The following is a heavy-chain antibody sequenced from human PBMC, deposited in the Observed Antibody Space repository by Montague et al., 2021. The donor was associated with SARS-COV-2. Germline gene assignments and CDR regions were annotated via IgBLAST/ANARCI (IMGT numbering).Heavy chain of an antibody. Sequence: TLSLTCTVSGYSISSGYYWSWIRQHAGKGLEWIGRIYTSGSTNYNTPPKSRVAISVDTSKNQFSLKLSTVTAAATAVYYCARDRPPLATTFDYYYFGMDVWGQGTTAPAPS. J-gene: IGHJ6*02. CDR3: ARDRPPLATTFDYYYFGMDV. V-gene: IGHV4-61*02. D-gene: IGHD5-12*01. CDR2: IYTSGST. CDR1: GYSISSGYY.